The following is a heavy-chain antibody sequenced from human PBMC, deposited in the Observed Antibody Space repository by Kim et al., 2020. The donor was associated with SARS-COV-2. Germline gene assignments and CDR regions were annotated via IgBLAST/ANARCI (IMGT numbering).Heavy chain of an antibody. CDR1: GGSFSGYY. J-gene: IGHJ6*02. V-gene: IGHV4-34*01. Sequence: SETLSLTCAVYGGSFSGYYWSWIRQPPGKGLEWIGEINHSGSTNYNPSLKSRVTISVDTSKNQFSLKLSSVTAADTAVYYCARGGGWGDGYSLFNYYYYGMDVWGQGTTVTVSS. D-gene: IGHD5-18*01. CDR2: INHSGST. CDR3: ARGGGWGDGYSLFNYYYYGMDV.